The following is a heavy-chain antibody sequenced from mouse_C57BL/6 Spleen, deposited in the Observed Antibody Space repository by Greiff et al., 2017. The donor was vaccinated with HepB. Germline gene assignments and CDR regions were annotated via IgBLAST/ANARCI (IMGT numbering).Heavy chain of an antibody. Sequence: QVQLQQSGPELVKPGASVKISCKASGYAFSSSWMNWVKQRPGKGLEWIGRIYPGDGDTNYDGKFKGKATLTADKSSSTAYMQLSSLTSEDSAVYFCARWAGNYYGSSYYFDYWGQGTTLTVSS. CDR3: ARWAGNYYGSSYYFDY. V-gene: IGHV1-82*01. CDR1: GYAFSSSW. CDR2: IYPGDGDT. D-gene: IGHD1-1*01. J-gene: IGHJ2*01.